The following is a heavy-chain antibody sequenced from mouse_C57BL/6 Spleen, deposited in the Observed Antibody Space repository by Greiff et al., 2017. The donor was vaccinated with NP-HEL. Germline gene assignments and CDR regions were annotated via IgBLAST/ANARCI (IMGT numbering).Heavy chain of an antibody. CDR2: IDPSDSET. J-gene: IGHJ4*01. D-gene: IGHD1-1*01. V-gene: IGHV1-52*01. CDR1: GYTFTSYW. Sequence: QVQLQQSGAELVRPGSSVKLSCKASGYTFTSYWMHWVKQRPIQGLEWIGNIDPSDSETPYNQKFKDKATLTVDKSSSTAYMQLSSLTSEDSAVYYCARNYGSSYNYAMDYWGQGTSVTVSS. CDR3: ARNYGSSYNYAMDY.